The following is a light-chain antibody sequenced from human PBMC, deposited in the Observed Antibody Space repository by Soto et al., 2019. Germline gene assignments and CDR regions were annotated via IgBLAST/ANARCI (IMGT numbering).Light chain of an antibody. Sequence: QSALTQSASVSGSPGQSITISCTGTSSDVGNYNYVSWYQQHLGEVPKLIIFNVNNRPSGVSNRFSGSKSGNTASLTISGLQAEDEGDYYCSSFTSRTTYVFVTGTKVTV. CDR3: SSFTSRTTYV. J-gene: IGLJ1*01. CDR2: NVN. V-gene: IGLV2-14*01. CDR1: SSDVGNYNY.